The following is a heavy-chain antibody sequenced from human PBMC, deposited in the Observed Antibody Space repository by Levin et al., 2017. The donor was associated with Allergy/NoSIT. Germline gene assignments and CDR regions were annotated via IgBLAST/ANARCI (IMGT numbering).Heavy chain of an antibody. V-gene: IGHV4-39*07. Sequence: PSETLSLTCTVSGGSISSSSYYWGWIRQPPGKGLEWIGSIYYSGSTYYNPSLKSRVTISVDTSKNQFSLKLSSVTAADTAVYYCARKERGYGLWDYWGQGTLVTVSS. D-gene: IGHD5-18*01. CDR1: GGSISSSSYY. CDR2: IYYSGST. J-gene: IGHJ4*02. CDR3: ARKERGYGLWDY.